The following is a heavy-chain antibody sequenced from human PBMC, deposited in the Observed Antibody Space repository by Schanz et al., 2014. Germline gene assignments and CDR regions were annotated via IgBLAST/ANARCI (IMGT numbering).Heavy chain of an antibody. D-gene: IGHD4-4*01. CDR1: GYTFTTYY. Sequence: QVQLVQSGAEVKKPGASVKVYCKASGYTFTTYYLHWVRQAPGQGLEWMGRINPNTGGTNFAQKFQGRVTMTRDTSITTAYMDLSGLTSDDTAVYYCASALTTWGGMDVWGQGTTVTVSS. CDR3: ASALTTWGGMDV. V-gene: IGHV1-2*06. CDR2: INPNTGGT. J-gene: IGHJ6*02.